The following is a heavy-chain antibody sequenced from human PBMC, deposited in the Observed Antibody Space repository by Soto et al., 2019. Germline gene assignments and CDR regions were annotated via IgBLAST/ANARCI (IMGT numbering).Heavy chain of an antibody. D-gene: IGHD6-13*01. J-gene: IGHJ6*03. Sequence: GGSLRLSCAASGFTFSSYAMSWVRQAPGKGLEWVSAISGSGGSTYYADSVKGRFTISRDNSKNTLYLQMNSLRAEDTAVYYCAKSPLSSSTEDYYYYYMDVWGKGTTVTVSS. CDR1: GFTFSSYA. V-gene: IGHV3-23*01. CDR3: AKSPLSSSTEDYYYYYMDV. CDR2: ISGSGGST.